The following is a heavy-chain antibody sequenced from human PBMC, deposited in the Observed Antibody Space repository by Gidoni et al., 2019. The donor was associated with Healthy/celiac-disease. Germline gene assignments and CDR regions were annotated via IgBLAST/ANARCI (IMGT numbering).Heavy chain of an antibody. CDR2: INHSGST. CDR3: ARERRFGSSAPIYYMDV. V-gene: IGHV4-34*01. Sequence: QVQLQQWGAGLLTPSETLSLPCAVYGGSFSGYYWSWIRQPPGKGLEWIGEINHSGSTNYNPSLKSRVTISVDTSKNQFSLKLSSVTAADTAVYYCARERRFGSSAPIYYMDVWGKGTTVTVSS. CDR1: GGSFSGYY. D-gene: IGHD6-6*01. J-gene: IGHJ6*03.